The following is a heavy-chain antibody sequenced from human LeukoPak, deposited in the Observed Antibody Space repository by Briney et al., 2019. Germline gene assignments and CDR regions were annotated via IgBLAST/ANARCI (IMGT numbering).Heavy chain of an antibody. J-gene: IGHJ3*02. Sequence: SETLSLTCAVYGGSFSGFYWSWIRQPPGKGLEWIGEANHSGSNNYNPSLKTRVTISLDTSKREFYLKLSSVTAADTAVYYCAGHKAAAGRLDAFDIWGQGTMVTVSS. V-gene: IGHV4-34*01. CDR2: ANHSGSN. CDR1: GGSFSGFY. CDR3: AGHKAAAGRLDAFDI. D-gene: IGHD6-13*01.